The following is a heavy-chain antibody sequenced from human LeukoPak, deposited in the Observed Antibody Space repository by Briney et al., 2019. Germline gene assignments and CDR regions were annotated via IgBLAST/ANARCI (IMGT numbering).Heavy chain of an antibody. J-gene: IGHJ4*02. Sequence: SETLSLTCTVSGGSISSSNYHWGWIRQSPGKGLEWIGSVYYSGSTYYNASLKSRVTISVDTSENQFSLKLSSVTAADTAVYYCARNRGYSTSPFEYWGQGTLVTVSA. CDR3: ARNRGYSTSPFEY. D-gene: IGHD6-13*01. CDR2: VYYSGST. CDR1: GGSISSSNYH. V-gene: IGHV4-39*07.